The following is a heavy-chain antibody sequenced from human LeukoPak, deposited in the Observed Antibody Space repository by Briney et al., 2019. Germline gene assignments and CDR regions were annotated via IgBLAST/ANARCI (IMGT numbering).Heavy chain of an antibody. D-gene: IGHD1-26*01. Sequence: ASVKVSCKTSGGTFLSHTFIWVRQAPGQGLEWMGKITPVINTANYAQTFQGRVSIYADKSTTTVYMDLSGLRPDDTAVYYCARVNLRGSNYNWFDPWGQGTRVTVSS. CDR1: GGTFLSHT. CDR3: ARVNLRGSNYNWFDP. J-gene: IGHJ5*02. CDR2: ITPVINTA. V-gene: IGHV1-69*08.